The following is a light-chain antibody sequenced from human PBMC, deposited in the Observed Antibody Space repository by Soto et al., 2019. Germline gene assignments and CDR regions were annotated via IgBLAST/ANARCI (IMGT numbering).Light chain of an antibody. J-gene: IGLJ1*01. Sequence: QSALTQPASVSGSPGQSITISCTGTSSDIGAYNYVSWYQQYPGRAPKLMIYEVNNRPSGVSNRFSGSKSGNTASLTISGLQAEDEADYYCGSFTTSSTYVVGAGTKVTVL. CDR2: EVN. CDR3: GSFTTSSTYV. V-gene: IGLV2-14*01. CDR1: SSDIGAYNY.